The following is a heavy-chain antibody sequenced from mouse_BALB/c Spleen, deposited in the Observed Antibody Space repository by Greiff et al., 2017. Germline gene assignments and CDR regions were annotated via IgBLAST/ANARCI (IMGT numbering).Heavy chain of an antibody. Sequence: VQLQESGAELVRPGSSVKISCKASGYAFSSYWMNWVKQRPGQGLEWIGQIYPGDGDTNYNGKFKGKATLTADKSSSTAYMQLSSLTSEDSAVYFCARWYEGAYWGQGTLVTVSA. CDR3: ARWYEGAY. V-gene: IGHV1-80*01. CDR2: IYPGDGDT. D-gene: IGHD1-1*02. J-gene: IGHJ3*01. CDR1: GYAFSSYW.